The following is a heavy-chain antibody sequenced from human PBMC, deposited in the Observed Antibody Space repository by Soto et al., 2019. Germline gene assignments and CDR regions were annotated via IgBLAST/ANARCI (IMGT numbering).Heavy chain of an antibody. J-gene: IGHJ5*02. CDR3: SLTGSGGS. V-gene: IGHV1-2*02. D-gene: IGHD1-20*01. Sequence: QVHLVQSGSEVKRPGSSVQISCKASGYTFTGRFMHWVRQAPGQGLEWLGWVNPKSGDTTYAPKFKDRVSLTRDTSTDTAFLDLRDLKEDDTASYYCSLTGSGGSWGQGTPVTVSS. CDR1: GYTFTGRF. CDR2: VNPKSGDT.